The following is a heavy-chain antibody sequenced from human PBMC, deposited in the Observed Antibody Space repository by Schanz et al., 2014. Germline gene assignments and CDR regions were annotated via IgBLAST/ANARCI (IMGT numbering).Heavy chain of an antibody. V-gene: IGHV1-8*02. J-gene: IGHJ3*01. CDR3: AKVDRTRYYAMDV. D-gene: IGHD3-9*01. Sequence: QVQLVQSGVEVKRPGASVRVSCKASGYSFTDYAIHWVRQAPGQGLEWMGWMNSKTGNTGYAQRFQGRVTMTRDTTTSTVYMELSSLRSEDTAVYYCAKVDRTRYYAMDVWGQGTMVTVSS. CDR1: GYSFTDYA. CDR2: MNSKTGNT.